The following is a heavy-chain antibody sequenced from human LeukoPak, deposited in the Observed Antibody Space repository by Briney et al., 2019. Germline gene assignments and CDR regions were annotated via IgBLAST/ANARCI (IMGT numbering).Heavy chain of an antibody. J-gene: IGHJ4*01. D-gene: IGHD2-8*02. CDR1: GGSINNFY. CDR2: VHSSGRT. Sequence: SETLSLTCTVSGGSINNFYWSWIRQSPGKGLEWIGYVHSSGRTDYNPSLRSRVSMSADTSKSQLSLRLTSVTAAETAVYFCARHDEECPGEYCFLLSFDYWGPGSLVIVSS. CDR3: ARHDEECPGEYCFLLSFDY. V-gene: IGHV4-59*08.